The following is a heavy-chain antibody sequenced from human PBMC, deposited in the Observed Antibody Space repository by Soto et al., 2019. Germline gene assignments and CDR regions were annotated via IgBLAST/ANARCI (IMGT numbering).Heavy chain of an antibody. CDR3: ARDPYSGDDLDFDS. CDR1: VLSFCRFP. D-gene: IGHD5-12*01. J-gene: IGHJ4*02. Sequence: VGSLRLSGVGSVLSFCRFPRRWFRQAAGKGLEWVAGINGGGSSTSYADSVQGRFTISRDNSKNTLLLQMSSLRVEDTAVYYCARDPYSGDDLDFDSWGQGTLVTVSS. V-gene: IGHV3-23*01. CDR2: INGGGSST.